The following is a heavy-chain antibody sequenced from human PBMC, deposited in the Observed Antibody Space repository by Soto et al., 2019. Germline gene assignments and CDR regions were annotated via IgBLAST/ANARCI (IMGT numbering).Heavy chain of an antibody. D-gene: IGHD6-19*01. V-gene: IGHV3-23*01. CDR3: ARRSSGWYFDY. Sequence: EVQLLESGGGLVQPGGSLRLSCAASGFTFSSYAMSWVRQAPWKGLEWVSAISGSGGSTYYADSVKGRFTISRDNSKNTLYLQMYNLRAEDTAVYYCARRSSGWYFDYWGQGTLVTVSS. J-gene: IGHJ4*02. CDR1: GFTFSSYA. CDR2: ISGSGGST.